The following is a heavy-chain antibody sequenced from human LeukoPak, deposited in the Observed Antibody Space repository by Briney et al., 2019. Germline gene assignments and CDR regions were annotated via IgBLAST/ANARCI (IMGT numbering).Heavy chain of an antibody. V-gene: IGHV3-11*03. D-gene: IGHD2-15*01. Sequence: KPGGSLRLSCAASGFTFSDYYMTWIRQAPGRGLEGISYINGSSSDTKYADSVKGRFTISRDNAKNSLYLLMNSLRAEDTAVYYCARRGTTYCTVDSCHPNWFDPWGQGTLVTASS. CDR1: GFTFSDYY. CDR3: ARRGTTYCTVDSCHPNWFDP. J-gene: IGHJ5*02. CDR2: INGSSSDT.